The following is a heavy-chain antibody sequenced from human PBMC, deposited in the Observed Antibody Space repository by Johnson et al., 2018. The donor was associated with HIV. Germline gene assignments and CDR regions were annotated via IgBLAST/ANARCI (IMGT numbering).Heavy chain of an antibody. J-gene: IGHJ3*02. CDR1: GFTFSSYA. CDR2: ISDSGGGT. D-gene: IGHD1-1*01. CDR3: ANRPSVGYRLGAFDI. Sequence: VQLVESGGGVVQPGRSLRLSCAASGFTFSSYAMSWVHQAPGKGLEWVSVISDSGGGTYYADSVKGRFTISRDNSRNTLYLQMNSLRAEDTAVYYCANRPSVGYRLGAFDIWGRGTMVTVS. V-gene: IGHV3-23*04.